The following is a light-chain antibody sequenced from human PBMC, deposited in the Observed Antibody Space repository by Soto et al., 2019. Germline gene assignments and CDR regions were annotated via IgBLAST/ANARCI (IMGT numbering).Light chain of an antibody. V-gene: IGKV3-11*01. CDR1: QSVTNS. CDR3: QQHISWPLT. J-gene: IGKJ4*01. Sequence: EIVLTQSPATLSLSPGERATLSCRASQSVTNSLAWYQQKPGQAPRLLVYDASNRATGIPTRFSGSGSGTDFTLTISNLEPEDVAVYYCQQHISWPLTFGGGTKVEIK. CDR2: DAS.